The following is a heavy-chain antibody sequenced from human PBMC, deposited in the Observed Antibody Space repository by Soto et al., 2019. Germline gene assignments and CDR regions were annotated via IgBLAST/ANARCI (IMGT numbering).Heavy chain of an antibody. CDR3: ARGDTEYDY. Sequence: PSQTLSLTCAISGDSVSSNSAAWNWIRQSPSRGLEWLGRTYYRSKWSYVYAASVRSRITINPDTSKNQFSLQLSSVTPDDTAMYYCARGDTEYDYWGLGTLVTVSS. CDR1: GDSVSSNSAA. D-gene: IGHD6-6*01. CDR2: TYYRSKWSY. V-gene: IGHV6-1*01. J-gene: IGHJ4*02.